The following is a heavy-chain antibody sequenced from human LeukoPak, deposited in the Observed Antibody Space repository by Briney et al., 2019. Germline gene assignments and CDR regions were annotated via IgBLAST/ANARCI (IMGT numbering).Heavy chain of an antibody. J-gene: IGHJ6*02. V-gene: IGHV1-18*01. D-gene: IGHD1-26*01. CDR1: GYTFTGYG. CDR3: ARAFEGSYYYYYGMDV. Sequence: GASVKVSCKASGYTFTGYGISWVRQAPGQGLEWMGWISAYNGNTNYAQKLQGRVTMTTDTSTSTAYMELRSLRSDDTAVYYCARAFEGSYYYYYGMDVWGQGTTVTVSS. CDR2: ISAYNGNT.